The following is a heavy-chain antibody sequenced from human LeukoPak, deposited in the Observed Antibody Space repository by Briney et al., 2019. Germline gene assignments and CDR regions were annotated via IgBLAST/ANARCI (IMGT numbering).Heavy chain of an antibody. CDR1: GFTVSRNY. J-gene: IGHJ4*02. CDR3: ARKTDSGGQGDY. V-gene: IGHV3-66*01. D-gene: IGHD3-22*01. CDR2: IYSGGNT. Sequence: GGSLRLSCAASGFTVSRNYMSWVRQAPGKGLECVSVIYSGGNTYYTDSVKGRFTISRDNSKNTLYLQMNSLRAEDTAVYYCARKTDSGGQGDYWGPGTLVTVSS.